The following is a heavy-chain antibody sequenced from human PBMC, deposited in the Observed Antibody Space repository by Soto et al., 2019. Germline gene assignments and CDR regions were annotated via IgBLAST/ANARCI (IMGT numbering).Heavy chain of an antibody. CDR1: EGSISSCD. CDR3: ARERGAAADHSGYYYYGMDA. D-gene: IGHD6-13*01. Sequence: AIAEGSISSCDWRWLSKHPKHGLEWIGYIYYSGSTNYNPSLKSRVTISVDTSKNQFSMKLSSVTAADTAVYYCARERGAAADHSGYYYYGMDAGGQRITV. V-gene: IGHV4-59*01. J-gene: IGHJ6*02. CDR2: IYYSGST.